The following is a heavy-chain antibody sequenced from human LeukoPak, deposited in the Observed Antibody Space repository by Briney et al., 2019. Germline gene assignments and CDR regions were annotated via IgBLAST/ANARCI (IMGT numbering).Heavy chain of an antibody. J-gene: IGHJ4*02. D-gene: IGHD3-22*01. Sequence: GGSLRLSCAASGLTVSSNYITWVRQPPGKGLEWVSVLHAAGGTYYADSVKGRFTISRHISKNTVYLQMSSLRAEDTAVYYCAREGYDSSGYPRLLDYWGQGTLVTVSP. CDR2: LHAAGGT. CDR3: AREGYDSSGYPRLLDY. V-gene: IGHV3-53*04. CDR1: GLTVSSNY.